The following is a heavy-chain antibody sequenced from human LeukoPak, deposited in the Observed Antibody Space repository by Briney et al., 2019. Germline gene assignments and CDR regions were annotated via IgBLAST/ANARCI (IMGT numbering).Heavy chain of an antibody. CDR1: GFTFSSYG. Sequence: PGGSLRLSCAASGFTFSSYGMHWVRQAPGKGLEWVAVISYDGSNKYYADSVKGRFTISRDNSKNTLYLQMNSLRAEDTAVCYCAKGKYYDILTGYSPADYWGQGTLVTVSS. D-gene: IGHD3-9*01. V-gene: IGHV3-30*18. CDR2: ISYDGSNK. CDR3: AKGKYYDILTGYSPADY. J-gene: IGHJ4*02.